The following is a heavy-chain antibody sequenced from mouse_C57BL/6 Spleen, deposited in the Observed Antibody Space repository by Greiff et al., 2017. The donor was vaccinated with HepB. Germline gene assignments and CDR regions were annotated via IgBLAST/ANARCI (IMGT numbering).Heavy chain of an antibody. J-gene: IGHJ1*03. CDR3: AREDSNWDRNWYFDV. CDR1: GYSITSGYY. D-gene: IGHD4-1*01. V-gene: IGHV3-6*01. CDR2: ISYDGSN. Sequence: EVKLVESGPGLVKPSQSLSLTCSVTGYSITSGYYWNWIRQFPGNKLEWMGYISYDGSNNYNPSLKNRISITRDTSKNQFFLKLNSVTTEDTATYYCAREDSNWDRNWYFDVWGTGTTVTVSS.